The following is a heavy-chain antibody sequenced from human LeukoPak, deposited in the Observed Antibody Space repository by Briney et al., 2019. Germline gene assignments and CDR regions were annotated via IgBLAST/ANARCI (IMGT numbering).Heavy chain of an antibody. CDR2: IYHSGRT. V-gene: IGHV4-38-2*02. Sequence: SETLSLTCTVSGYSISSGYYWGWIRQPPGKGLEWIGSIYHSGRTFYNPSLKSRVTMSVDTSKNQLSLKVISVTAADTAVYYCARGNADYSGNWFDPWGQGTLVTVSS. D-gene: IGHD4-17*01. J-gene: IGHJ5*02. CDR3: ARGNADYSGNWFDP. CDR1: GYSISSGYY.